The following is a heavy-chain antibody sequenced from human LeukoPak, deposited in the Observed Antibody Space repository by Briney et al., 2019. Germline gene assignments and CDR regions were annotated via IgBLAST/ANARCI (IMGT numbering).Heavy chain of an antibody. Sequence: GGSLRLSCAASGFTLSSYAMSWVRQAPGKGLEWVSAISGSGGSTYYADSVKGRFTISRDNSRDTLYLQMNSPRAEDTAVYYCAKGYYDYVWGSYYFDYWGQGTLVTVSS. CDR1: GFTLSSYA. D-gene: IGHD3-16*01. V-gene: IGHV3-23*01. CDR2: ISGSGGST. CDR3: AKGYYDYVWGSYYFDY. J-gene: IGHJ4*02.